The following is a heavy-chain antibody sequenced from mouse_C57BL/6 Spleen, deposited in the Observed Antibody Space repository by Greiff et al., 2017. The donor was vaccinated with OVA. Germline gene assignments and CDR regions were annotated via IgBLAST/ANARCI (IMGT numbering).Heavy chain of an antibody. CDR1: GYTFTSYG. J-gene: IGHJ4*01. D-gene: IGHD2-4*01. CDR3: AREDDYSYAMDY. Sequence: QVQLQQSGAELARPGASVKLSCKASGYTFTSYGISWVKQRTGQGLEWIGEIYPRSGNTYYNEKFKGKATLTADKSSSTAYMELRSLTSEDSAVYYCAREDDYSYAMDYWGQGTTVTVSS. V-gene: IGHV1-81*01. CDR2: IYPRSGNT.